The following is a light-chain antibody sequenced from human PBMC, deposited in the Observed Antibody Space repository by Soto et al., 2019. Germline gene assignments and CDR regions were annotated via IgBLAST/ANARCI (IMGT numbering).Light chain of an antibody. CDR2: EVS. Sequence: DIVMTQTPLSLSVTPGQPASISCKSSQSLLHRDGKTYLNWYLQKPGQPPQLLINEVSTRFSGVHSRVSGSGSRTHFTLKIGRVEAADAGVYYCMQGIQILNTFGQGTKLEI. J-gene: IGKJ2*01. CDR1: QSLLHRDGKTY. CDR3: MQGIQILNT. V-gene: IGKV2D-29*01.